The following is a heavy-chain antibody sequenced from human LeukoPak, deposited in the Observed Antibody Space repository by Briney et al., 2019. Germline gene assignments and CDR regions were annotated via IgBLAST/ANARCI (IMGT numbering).Heavy chain of an antibody. CDR2: ISYDGSNK. CDR3: AKASLAGSGTYFDY. J-gene: IGHJ4*03. V-gene: IGHV3-30*18. D-gene: IGHD3-10*01. Sequence: GRSLRLSCAASGFTFSSYGMHWVRQAPGKGLEWVAVISYDGSNKYYADSVKGRFTISRDNSKNTLYLQMNSLRAEDTAVYYCAKASLAGSGTYFDYWGQGTTVTVSS. CDR1: GFTFSSYG.